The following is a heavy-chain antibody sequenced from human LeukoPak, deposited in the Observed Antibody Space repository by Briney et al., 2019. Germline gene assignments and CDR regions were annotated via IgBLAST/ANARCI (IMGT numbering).Heavy chain of an antibody. CDR2: ISGSGGST. CDR1: GFTFSSYA. D-gene: IGHD3-10*01. Sequence: PGGSLRLSCAASGFTFSSYAMGWVRQAPGKGLEWVSAISGSGGSTYYADSVKGRFTISRDNSKNTLYLQMNSLRAEDTAVYYCAKGFRYGDRLFAYWGQGTLVTVSS. CDR3: AKGFRYGDRLFAY. J-gene: IGHJ4*02. V-gene: IGHV3-23*01.